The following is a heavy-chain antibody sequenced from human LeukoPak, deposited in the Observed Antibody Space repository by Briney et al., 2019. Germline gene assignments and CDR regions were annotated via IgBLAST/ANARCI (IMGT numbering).Heavy chain of an antibody. Sequence: PGRSLRLSCAGSGFTFSSYGMHWVRQAPGKGLEWVAVKSYDGSNKYYADSVKGRFTISRDNSKNTLYLQMNSLRAEDTAVYYCAKDEGTGYYGMDVWGQGTTVTVSS. CDR2: KSYDGSNK. CDR1: GFTFSSYG. J-gene: IGHJ6*02. CDR3: AKDEGTGYYGMDV. D-gene: IGHD2-8*02. V-gene: IGHV3-30*18.